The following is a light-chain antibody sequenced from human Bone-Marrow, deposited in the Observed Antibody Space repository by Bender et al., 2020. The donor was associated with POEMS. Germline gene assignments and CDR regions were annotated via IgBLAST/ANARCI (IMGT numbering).Light chain of an antibody. CDR1: SSNIGTNP. CDR2: INN. CDR3: CSFFGGGTLNYV. V-gene: IGLV1-44*01. J-gene: IGLJ1*01. Sequence: QSVLTQPPSASGTPGQRVTISCSGSSSNIGTNPVNWYQQLPGTAPKLLIYINNQRPSGVPDRFSGTKSGTSASLAISGLQSEDEADYYCCSFFGGGTLNYVFGTGTKVTVL.